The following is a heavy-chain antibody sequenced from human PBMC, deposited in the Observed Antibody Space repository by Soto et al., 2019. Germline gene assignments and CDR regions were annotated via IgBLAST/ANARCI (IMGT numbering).Heavy chain of an antibody. J-gene: IGHJ6*02. D-gene: IGHD3-3*01. CDR1: GGTFSSYA. CDR3: ARPNRGGDFWSGYQYYYYYGMDV. CDR2: IIPIFGTA. V-gene: IGHV1-69*13. Sequence: SVKISCKASGGTFSSYAISWVRQAPGQGLEWMGGIIPIFGTANYAQKFQGRVTITADESTSTAYMELSSLRSEDTAVYYCARPNRGGDFWSGYQYYYYYGMDVWGQGTTVTVSS.